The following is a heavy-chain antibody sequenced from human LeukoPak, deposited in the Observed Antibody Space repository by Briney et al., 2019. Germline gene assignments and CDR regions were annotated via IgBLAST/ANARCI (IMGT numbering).Heavy chain of an antibody. V-gene: IGHV3-64D*09. CDR1: GFTFSNYA. CDR2: ISSNGDST. J-gene: IGHJ6*02. Sequence: PGGSLRLSCSASGFTFSNYAMHWVRQAPGKGLEYVSAISSNGDSTYHADSVKGRFTISRDNSKNTLNLQMNSLKAEDTAVYYCVKGVVPGAPPSNYFGMDVWGQGTTVTVSS. D-gene: IGHD2-2*01. CDR3: VKGVVPGAPPSNYFGMDV.